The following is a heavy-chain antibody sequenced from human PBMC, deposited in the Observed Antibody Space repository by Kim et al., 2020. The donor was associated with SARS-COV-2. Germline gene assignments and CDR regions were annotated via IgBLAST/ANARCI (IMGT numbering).Heavy chain of an antibody. D-gene: IGHD6-19*01. CDR1: GYTLTELS. Sequence: ASVKVSCKVSGYTLTELSMHWVRQAPGKGLEWMGGFDPEDGETIYAQKFQGRVTMTEDTSTDTAYMELSSLRSEDTAGYYCATGPAVAGTGTWFDPWGQGTLVTVSS. V-gene: IGHV1-24*01. CDR2: FDPEDGET. CDR3: ATGPAVAGTGTWFDP. J-gene: IGHJ5*02.